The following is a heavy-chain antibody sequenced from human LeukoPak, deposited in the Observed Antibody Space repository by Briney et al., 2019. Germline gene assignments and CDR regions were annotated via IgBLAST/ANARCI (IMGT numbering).Heavy chain of an antibody. V-gene: IGHV4-4*02. CDR2: VNLQGST. Sequence: PSGTLSLTCGVSGGSISNTNWWTWVRQPPGKGLEWIGEVNLQGSTNYNPSLKSRVAISVDKSENHISLKLTSVTAADTAVYYCARGYCSGGSCYSVPDYWGQGTLVTVSS. CDR3: ARGYCSGGSCYSVPDY. D-gene: IGHD2-15*01. J-gene: IGHJ4*02. CDR1: GGSISNTNW.